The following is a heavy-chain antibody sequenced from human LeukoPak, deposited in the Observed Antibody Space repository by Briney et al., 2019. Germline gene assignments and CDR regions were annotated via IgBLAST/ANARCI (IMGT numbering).Heavy chain of an antibody. J-gene: IGHJ4*02. V-gene: IGHV3-48*02. CDR1: GFTFSSYS. Sequence: GGSLRLSCAASGFTFSSYSMNWVRQAPGKGLEWISYISSSSSTTYADSVKGRFTISRDNAKNSVFLQMNSLRDEDTAVYYCARDGDGDLDYWGQGTLVIVSS. CDR3: ARDGDGDLDY. CDR2: ISSSSSTT. D-gene: IGHD4-17*01.